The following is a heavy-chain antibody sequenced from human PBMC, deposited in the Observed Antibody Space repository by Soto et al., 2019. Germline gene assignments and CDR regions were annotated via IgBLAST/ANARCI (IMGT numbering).Heavy chain of an antibody. V-gene: IGHV4-30-2*01. D-gene: IGHD4-17*01. Sequence: QLQLQESGSGLVKPSQTLSLTCAVSGGSISSGGYSWSWIRQPPGKGLEWIGYIYHSGSTYYNPSLQTRVTISVDRSKNQLSLKLTSVTAADTAVYYSARGQTTVTTFAYWCQGTLVTVSS. CDR3: ARGQTTVTTFAY. CDR1: GGSISSGGYS. CDR2: IYHSGST. J-gene: IGHJ4*02.